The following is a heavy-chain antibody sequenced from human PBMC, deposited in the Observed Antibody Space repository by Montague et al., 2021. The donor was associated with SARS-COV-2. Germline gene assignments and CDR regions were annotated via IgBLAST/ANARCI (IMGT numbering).Heavy chain of an antibody. J-gene: IGHJ4*02. CDR3: AEDFGN. V-gene: IGHV3-23*03. Sequence: ETLSLTCTVSGGSISSYYWSWIRQAPGKGLEWVSVIFSGGTSTYYADSVKGRFTISRDNSKNTLYLQMNTLRAEDTAVYYCAEDFGNWGQGTLVTVSS. CDR1: GGSISSYY. CDR2: IFSGGTST. D-gene: IGHD1-14*01.